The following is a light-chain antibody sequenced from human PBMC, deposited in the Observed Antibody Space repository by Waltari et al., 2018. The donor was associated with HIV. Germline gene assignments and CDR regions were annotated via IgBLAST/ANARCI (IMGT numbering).Light chain of an antibody. CDR3: QQYYSNSYT. J-gene: IGKJ2*01. CDR1: QSVLYSSNNKNY. CDR2: WAS. Sequence: DIVMTQSPESLAVSLGERATINCKSSQSVLYSSNNKNYLAWYQQKPGQPPKLLIYWASTRESGVPDRFSGSGYGTDFTLTISSLQTEDVAVYYCQQYYSNSYTFGQGTKLEIK. V-gene: IGKV4-1*01.